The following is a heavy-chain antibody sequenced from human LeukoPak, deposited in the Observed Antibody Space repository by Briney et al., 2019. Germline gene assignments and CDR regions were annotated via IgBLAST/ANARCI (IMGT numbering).Heavy chain of an antibody. CDR1: GLTFSSYW. J-gene: IGHJ4*02. CDR3: ARAQFDS. CDR2: IKQDGSEK. V-gene: IGHV3-7*04. Sequence: GGSLRLSCAASGLTFSSYWMKWVRQAPGKGLEWVANIKQDGSEKYYVDSVKGRFTISRDNAKNSLYLQMNSLRAEDTAVYYCARAQFDSWGQGTLVTVSS.